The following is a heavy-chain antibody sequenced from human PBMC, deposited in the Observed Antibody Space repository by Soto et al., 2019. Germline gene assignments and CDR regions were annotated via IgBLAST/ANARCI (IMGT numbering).Heavy chain of an antibody. V-gene: IGHV4-4*07. CDR1: GGSISSYY. D-gene: IGHD6-13*01. Sequence: SETLSLTCTVSGGSISSYYWSWIRQPAGKGLEWIGRIYTSGSTNYNPSLKSRVTMSVDTSKNQFSLKLSSVTAADTAVYYCARDKSSRSWYIQTPNYYYYGMDVWGQGTTVTVSS. CDR2: IYTSGST. J-gene: IGHJ6*02. CDR3: ARDKSSRSWYIQTPNYYYYGMDV.